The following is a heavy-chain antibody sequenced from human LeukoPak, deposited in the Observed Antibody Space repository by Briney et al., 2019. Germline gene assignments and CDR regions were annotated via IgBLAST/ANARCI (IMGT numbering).Heavy chain of an antibody. CDR2: IYYSGST. J-gene: IGHJ4*02. CDR1: GGSISSYY. D-gene: IGHD6-6*01. CDR3: ARGSSIAARRSPYY. V-gene: IGHV4-59*01. Sequence: SETLSLTCTVSGGSISSYYWSWIRQPPGKGLEWIGYIYYSGSTNYNPSLKSRVTISVDTSKNQFSLKLSSVTAADTAVYYCARGSSIAARRSPYYWGQGTLVTVSS.